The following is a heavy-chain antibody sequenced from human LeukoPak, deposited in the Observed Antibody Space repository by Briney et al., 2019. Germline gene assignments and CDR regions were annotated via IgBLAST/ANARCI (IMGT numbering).Heavy chain of an antibody. V-gene: IGHV1-69*06. CDR3: ARDPRYYDILTGYYTVTDWFDP. CDR2: IIPIFGTA. J-gene: IGHJ5*02. D-gene: IGHD3-9*01. CDR1: GGTSSSYA. Sequence: PVASVKVSCKASGGTSSSYAISWVRQAPGQGLEWMGGIIPIFGTANYAQKFQGRVTITADKSTSTAYMELSSLRSEDTAVYYCARDPRYYDILTGYYTVTDWFDPWGQGTLVTVSS.